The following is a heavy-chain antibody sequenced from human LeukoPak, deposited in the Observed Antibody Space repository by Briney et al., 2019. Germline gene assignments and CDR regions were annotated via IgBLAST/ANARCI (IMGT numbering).Heavy chain of an antibody. CDR2: IIPIFGTA. Sequence: GASVKVSCKASGGTLSSYAISWVRQAPGQGLEWMGGIIPIFGTANYAQKFQGRVTITTDESTSTAYMELSSLRSEDTAVYYCARGREHYDYVWGSYRHGYFDYWGQGTLVTVSS. V-gene: IGHV1-69*05. CDR1: GGTLSSYA. D-gene: IGHD3-16*02. CDR3: ARGREHYDYVWGSYRHGYFDY. J-gene: IGHJ4*02.